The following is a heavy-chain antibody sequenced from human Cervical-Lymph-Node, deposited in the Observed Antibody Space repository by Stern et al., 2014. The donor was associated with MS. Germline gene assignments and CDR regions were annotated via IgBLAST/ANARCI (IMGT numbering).Heavy chain of an antibody. D-gene: IGHD6-13*01. Sequence: QVQLMQSGAEVKKPGASVKVSCKASGYSFTSYYMHWVRQAPGQGLEWMGIINPSGGETNYDPTFQERVTMTRDTSTSTVYMEMSSLRSEDTALYYCARDGMTAATDYFDFWGQGTVVTVSS. CDR2: INPSGGET. CDR1: GYSFTSYY. J-gene: IGHJ4*02. V-gene: IGHV1-46*01. CDR3: ARDGMTAATDYFDF.